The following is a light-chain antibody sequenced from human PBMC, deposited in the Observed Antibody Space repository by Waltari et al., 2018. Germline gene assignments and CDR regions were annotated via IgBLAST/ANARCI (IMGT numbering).Light chain of an antibody. CDR1: QSVSSN. CDR2: GPS. Sequence: EIVMTQSPATPSLPPGETATPPYRASQSVSSNLAWYQQKPGQAPRLLIYGPSTRATGIPARFSGSGSGTEFTLTISSLQSEDFAVYYCQQYNNWPPWTFGQGTKVEIK. V-gene: IGKV3-15*01. CDR3: QQYNNWPPWT. J-gene: IGKJ1*01.